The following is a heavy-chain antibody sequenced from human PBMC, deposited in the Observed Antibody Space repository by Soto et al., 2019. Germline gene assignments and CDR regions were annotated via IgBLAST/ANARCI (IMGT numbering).Heavy chain of an antibody. Sequence: QVQLQQWGAGLLKPSETLSLTCAVYRGSFSGYYWTWIRQPPGTGLEWIGEIKHSGSTNYNPSLKSRVTISVDTSKNQFSLKLTSVTAADTAVYYCARDKITGLFDYWGQGTLVTVSS. V-gene: IGHV4-34*01. CDR2: IKHSGST. CDR3: ARDKITGLFDY. D-gene: IGHD2-8*02. J-gene: IGHJ4*02. CDR1: RGSFSGYY.